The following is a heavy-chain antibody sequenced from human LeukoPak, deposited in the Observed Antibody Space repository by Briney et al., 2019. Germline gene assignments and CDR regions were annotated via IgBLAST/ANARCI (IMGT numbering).Heavy chain of an antibody. V-gene: IGHV4-39*07. Sequence: SETLSLTCTVSGGSISSSSYYWGWIRQPPGKGLEWIGSIYHSGSTYYNPSLKSRVTISVDTSKNQFSLKLSSVTAADTAVYYCARRCNEMATITGGDYWGQGTLVTVSS. D-gene: IGHD5-24*01. CDR3: ARRCNEMATITGGDY. CDR2: IYHSGST. CDR1: GGSISSSSYY. J-gene: IGHJ4*02.